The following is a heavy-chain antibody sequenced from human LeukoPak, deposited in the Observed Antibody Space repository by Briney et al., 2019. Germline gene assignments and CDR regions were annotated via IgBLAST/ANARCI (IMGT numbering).Heavy chain of an antibody. Sequence: GGSLRLSCAASGFSLRNYWMTWVRQSPGKGLEWVAIINPDGSGKYSMDSVKGRFTISRDNAKNSLYLQMSSLRAEDTAVYYCARGGHRQKEFWGQGTLVTVSS. CDR1: GFSLRNYW. V-gene: IGHV3-7*01. J-gene: IGHJ4*02. CDR3: ARGGHRQKEF. CDR2: INPDGSGK. D-gene: IGHD3-10*01.